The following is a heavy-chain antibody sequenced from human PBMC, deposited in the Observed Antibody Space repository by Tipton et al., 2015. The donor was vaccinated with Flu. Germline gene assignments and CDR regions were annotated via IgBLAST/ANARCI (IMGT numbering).Heavy chain of an antibody. J-gene: IGHJ3*02. Sequence: QLVQSGAEVKKPGESLKISCKGSGYSFTSYWIGWVRQMPGKGLEWMGIIYLGDSDTRYNPSFQGQVTISADKAISTAYLQWSSLKASDTAMYYCARPHAQFLHACDIWGQGTMVTVSS. CDR1: GYSFTSYW. CDR3: ARPHAQFLHACDI. V-gene: IGHV5-51*03. D-gene: IGHD2-21*01. CDR2: IYLGDSDT.